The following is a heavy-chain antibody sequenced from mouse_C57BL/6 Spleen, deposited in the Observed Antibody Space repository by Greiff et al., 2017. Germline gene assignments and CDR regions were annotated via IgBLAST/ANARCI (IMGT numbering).Heavy chain of an antibody. Sequence: QVQLQQSGAELVMPGASVKLSCKASGYTFTSYWMHWVKQRPGQGLEWIGAIDPSDSYTNYNQKFKGKSTLTVDKSSSTAYMQLSSLTSEDSAVSYCAGSYNYYRYFDYWGQGTTLTVSS. J-gene: IGHJ2*01. V-gene: IGHV1-69*01. CDR3: AGSYNYYRYFDY. CDR2: IDPSDSYT. D-gene: IGHD2-12*01. CDR1: GYTFTSYW.